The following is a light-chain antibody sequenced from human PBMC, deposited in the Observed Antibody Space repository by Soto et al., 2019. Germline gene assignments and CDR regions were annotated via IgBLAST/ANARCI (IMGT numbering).Light chain of an antibody. CDR1: SSNIGGNS. CDR3: GSWDSSLSADV. Sequence: QSVMTQPPSVSAAPGQEVTISCSGSSSNIGGNSVSWYQQLPGTAPKLLIYDDNKRPSGIPDRFSGSKSGTSATLGITGFQTGDEADYYCGSWDSSLSADVFGTGTKLTVL. J-gene: IGLJ1*01. V-gene: IGLV1-51*01. CDR2: DDN.